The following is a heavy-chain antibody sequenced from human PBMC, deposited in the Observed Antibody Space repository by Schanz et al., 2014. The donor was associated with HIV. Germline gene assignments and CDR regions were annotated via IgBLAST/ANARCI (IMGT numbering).Heavy chain of an antibody. D-gene: IGHD5-18*01. Sequence: QVQLVESGGGVVQPGRSLRLSCAASGFTFSSYGIHWVRQAPGKGLEWVAMITYDGSDKYYADSVKGRFTISRDNSKSTLYLQMSSLRPEDTAVYYCARDAASHSYGSTMDVWGQGTTVTVSS. CDR2: ITYDGSDK. CDR3: ARDAASHSYGSTMDV. V-gene: IGHV3-30*03. J-gene: IGHJ6*02. CDR1: GFTFSSYG.